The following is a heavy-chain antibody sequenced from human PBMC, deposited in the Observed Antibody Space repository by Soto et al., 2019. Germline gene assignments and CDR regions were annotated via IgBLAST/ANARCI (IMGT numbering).Heavy chain of an antibody. CDR3: AKLRGYSGYDPFDS. D-gene: IGHD5-12*01. CDR1: GFTFSTYA. V-gene: IGHV3-23*01. Sequence: GGSLRLSCAASGFTFSTYAMTWVRQAPGKGLECFSGISGSGGSTYYADSVKGRFSISRDNSKDTLYLQMTSLRAEDTAVYYCAKLRGYSGYDPFDSWGQGT. J-gene: IGHJ4*02. CDR2: ISGSGGST.